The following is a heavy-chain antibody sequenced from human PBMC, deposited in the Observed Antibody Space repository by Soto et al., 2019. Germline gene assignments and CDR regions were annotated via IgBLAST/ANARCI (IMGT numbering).Heavy chain of an antibody. CDR2: ISSGSGTI. CDR3: ARDGQMGVFHY. Sequence: GGSLRLSCAASGFTFSSYSMSWVRQAPGKGLEWVSYISSGSGTIYYADSVQGRFTISRDNAKNSLYLQMNGLRAEDTAVYYCARDGQMGVFHYWGQGTLVTVSS. CDR1: GFTFSSYS. V-gene: IGHV3-48*01. J-gene: IGHJ4*02. D-gene: IGHD2-21*01.